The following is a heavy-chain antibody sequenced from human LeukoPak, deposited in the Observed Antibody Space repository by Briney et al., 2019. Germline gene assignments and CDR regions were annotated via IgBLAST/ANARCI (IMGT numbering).Heavy chain of an antibody. J-gene: IGHJ4*02. CDR2: INSDGSST. Sequence: GGSLRFSCAASGFTFSSSWLHWVRQAPGKGLVWVSRINSDGSSTSYADSVKGRFTISRDNAKNTLYLQMNSLRAEDAAVYYCARVAYGSSWYVDYWGQGTLVTVSS. V-gene: IGHV3-74*01. CDR1: GFTFSSSW. CDR3: ARVAYGSSWYVDY. D-gene: IGHD6-13*01.